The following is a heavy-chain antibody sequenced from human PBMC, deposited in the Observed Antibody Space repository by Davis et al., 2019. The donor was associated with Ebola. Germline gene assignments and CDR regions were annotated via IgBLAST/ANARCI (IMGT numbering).Heavy chain of an antibody. D-gene: IGHD3-10*01. CDR1: GYSFTNYG. J-gene: IGHJ5*02. V-gene: IGHV1-18*04. Sequence: ASVKVSCKASGYSFTNYGISWVRQAPGQGLEWMGWSSAYNGNTNYAQKFQGRVTMTRDTSISTAYMELSRLRSDDTAVYYCARDYHYGSGSYGFDPWGQGTLVTVSS. CDR3: ARDYHYGSGSYGFDP. CDR2: SSAYNGNT.